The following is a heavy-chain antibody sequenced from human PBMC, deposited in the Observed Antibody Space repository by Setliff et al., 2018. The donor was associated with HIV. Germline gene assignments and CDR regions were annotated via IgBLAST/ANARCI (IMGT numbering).Heavy chain of an antibody. J-gene: IGHJ5*02. Sequence: SETLSLTCTVSGGSVTSSTYYWGWIRQPPGKGLEWIGNIYSTGSGRTYYSPSLKSRVTVSVDTSKNQFSLKLSSVTAADTAVYYCARDGEWLRLGTYWYEGGAAWWFDPWGQGTLVTVSS. D-gene: IGHD5-12*01. V-gene: IGHV4-39*07. CDR3: ARDGEWLRLGTYWYEGGAAWWFDP. CDR1: GGSVTSSTYY. CDR2: IYSTGSGRT.